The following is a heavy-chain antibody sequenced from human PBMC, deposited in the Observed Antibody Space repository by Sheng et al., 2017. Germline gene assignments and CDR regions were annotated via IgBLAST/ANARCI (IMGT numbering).Heavy chain of an antibody. Sequence: QVQLVESGGGVVQPGRSLRLSCAASGFTFSTYGMHWVRQAPGKGLEWVAVIWYDGSNKYYADSVKGRFTISRDNSKNTLYLQMNSLRGEDTAVYYCARDRDYSHYGVDYWGQGSLVTVSS. J-gene: IGHJ4*02. CDR2: IWYDGSNK. CDR1: GFTFSTYG. D-gene: IGHD4-4*01. V-gene: IGHV3-33*01. CDR3: ARDRDYSHYGVDY.